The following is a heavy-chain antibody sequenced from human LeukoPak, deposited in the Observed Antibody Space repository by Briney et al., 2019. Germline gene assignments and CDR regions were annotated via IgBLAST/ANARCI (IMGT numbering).Heavy chain of an antibody. Sequence: GGSLRLSCAASGFTFSSYAMSWVRQAPGKGLEWVSAISGSGGSTYYADSVKGRFTISRDNSKNTLYLQMNSLRAEETAVYYCANRITMVRGVILSYGMDVWGKGTTVTVSS. CDR3: ANRITMVRGVILSYGMDV. D-gene: IGHD3-10*01. J-gene: IGHJ6*04. V-gene: IGHV3-23*01. CDR2: ISGSGGST. CDR1: GFTFSSYA.